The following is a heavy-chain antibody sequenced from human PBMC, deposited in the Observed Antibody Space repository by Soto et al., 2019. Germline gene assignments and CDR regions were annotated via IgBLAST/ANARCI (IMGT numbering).Heavy chain of an antibody. CDR2: IYYSGST. J-gene: IGHJ4*02. V-gene: IGHV4-59*01. CDR3: AREGWKYSSSYFDY. D-gene: IGHD6-13*01. Sequence: SETLSLTCTVSGGSISSYYWSWIRQPPGKGLEWIGYIYYSGSTNYNPSLKSRVTISVDTSKNQFSLKLSSVTAADTAVYYCAREGWKYSSSYFDYWGRGTLVTVSS. CDR1: GGSISSYY.